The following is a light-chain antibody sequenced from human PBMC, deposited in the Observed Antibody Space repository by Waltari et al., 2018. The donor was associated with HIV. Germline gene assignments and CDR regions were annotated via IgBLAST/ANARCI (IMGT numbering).Light chain of an antibody. CDR2: DVS. J-gene: IGLJ2*01. V-gene: IGLV2-11*01. CDR3: CSYAGNYTFV. CDR1: SSDVGGYNY. Sequence: QSALTQPRSVSGSPGQSVTISCTGTSSDVGGYNYVSWYQQHPGKAPKFMIYDVSKRPEGVPDRVSGSKSGNAASLTISGLQAEDEADYYCCSYAGNYTFVFGGWTKRTVL.